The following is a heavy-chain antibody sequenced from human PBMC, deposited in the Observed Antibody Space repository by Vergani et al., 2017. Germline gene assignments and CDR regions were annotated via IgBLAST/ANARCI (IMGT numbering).Heavy chain of an antibody. V-gene: IGHV1-69*18. CDR1: GGTFRSYA. J-gene: IGHJ4*02. CDR3: ARADYCGGDCYSNVDY. Sequence: QLVQSGPEVKKPGTSVKVSCKASGGTFRSYAISWVRQAPGQGLEWMGRISPSFGTANYGQKFQGRVPITADESTSTAYMELSSLRSEDTAVYYCARADYCGGDCYSNVDYWGQGTLVTVSS. D-gene: IGHD2-21*02. CDR2: ISPSFGTA.